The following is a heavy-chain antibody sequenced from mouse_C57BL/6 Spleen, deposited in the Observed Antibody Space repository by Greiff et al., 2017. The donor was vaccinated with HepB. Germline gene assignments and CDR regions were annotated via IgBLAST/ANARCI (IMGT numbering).Heavy chain of an antibody. D-gene: IGHD3-1*01. CDR3: ARSGGYYAMDY. Sequence: QVQLQQSGPELVKPGASVKISCKASGYAFSSSWMNWVKQRPGKGLEWIGRIYPGDGDTNYNGKFKGKATLTADKSSSTAYMQLSSLTSEDSAVYFCARSGGYYAMDYWGQGASFTVSS. J-gene: IGHJ4*01. V-gene: IGHV1-82*01. CDR1: GYAFSSSW. CDR2: IYPGDGDT.